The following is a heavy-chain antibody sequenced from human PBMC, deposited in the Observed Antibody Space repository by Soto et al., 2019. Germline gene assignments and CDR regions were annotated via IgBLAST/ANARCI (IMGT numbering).Heavy chain of an antibody. CDR2: IIPIFGTA. J-gene: IGHJ6*02. CDR1: GGTFSSYA. V-gene: IGHV1-69*13. CDR3: ARDPRYSSSSGYYYYGMDV. Sequence: SAKVSCKASGGTFSSYAISWVRQAPGQGLEWMGGIIPIFGTANYAQKFQGRVTITADESTSTAYMELSSLRSEDTAVYYCARDPRYSSSSGYYYYGMDVWGQGTTVTVYS. D-gene: IGHD6-6*01.